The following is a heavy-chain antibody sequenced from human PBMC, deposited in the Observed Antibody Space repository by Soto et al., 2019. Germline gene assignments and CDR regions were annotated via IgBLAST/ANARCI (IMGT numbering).Heavy chain of an antibody. CDR2: IWYDGSNK. D-gene: IGHD1-7*01. CDR3: ARDRITGTTNGMDV. V-gene: IGHV3-33*01. CDR1: GFTFSSYG. J-gene: IGHJ6*02. Sequence: PGGSLRLSCAASGFTFSSYGMHWVRQAPGKGLEWVAVIWYDGSNKYYADSVKGRFTISRDNSKNTLYLQVNSLRAEDTAVYYCARDRITGTTNGMDVWGQGTTVTGSS.